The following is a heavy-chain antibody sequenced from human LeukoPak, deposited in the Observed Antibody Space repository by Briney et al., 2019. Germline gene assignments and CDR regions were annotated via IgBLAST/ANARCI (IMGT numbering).Heavy chain of an antibody. D-gene: IGHD6-6*01. CDR3: ARDPGAYSSSPIDY. Sequence: GGSLRLSCAASGFTFSSYSMNWVRQAPGKGLEWVSSISSSSSYIYYADSVKGRFTISRDNAKNSLYLQMNSLRAEDTAVYYCARDPGAYSSSPIDYWGQGTLVTVSS. CDR2: ISSSSSYI. CDR1: GFTFSSYS. V-gene: IGHV3-21*01. J-gene: IGHJ4*02.